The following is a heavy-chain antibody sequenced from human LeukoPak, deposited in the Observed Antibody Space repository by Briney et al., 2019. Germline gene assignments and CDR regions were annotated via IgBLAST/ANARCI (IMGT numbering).Heavy chain of an antibody. V-gene: IGHV4-39*07. CDR3: ARAFVVPGSYYYYYMDV. CDR2: IYYSGST. Sequence: KPSETLSLTCTVSGGSISSSSYYWGWIRQPPGKGLEWIGSIYYSGSTNYNPSLKSRVTISVDTSKNQFSLKLSSVTAADTAVYYCARAFVVPGSYYYYYMDVWGKGTTVTVSS. D-gene: IGHD2-21*01. J-gene: IGHJ6*03. CDR1: GGSISSSSYY.